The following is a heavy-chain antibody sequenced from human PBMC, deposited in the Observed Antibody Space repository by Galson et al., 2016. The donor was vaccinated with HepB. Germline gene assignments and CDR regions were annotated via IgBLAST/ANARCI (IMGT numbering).Heavy chain of an antibody. J-gene: IGHJ3*01. CDR1: GFKFSIYS. CDR3: ARVSHNAFDL. V-gene: IGHV1-3*01. Sequence: SVKVSCKASGFKFSIYSIHWLRQAPGQRFEWLGWIDGGDGRTEYSQNFQARVTFRKNTSSMTANMELTSLRSEDTALYYCARVSHNAFDLWGQETLVTVS. CDR2: IDGGDGRT.